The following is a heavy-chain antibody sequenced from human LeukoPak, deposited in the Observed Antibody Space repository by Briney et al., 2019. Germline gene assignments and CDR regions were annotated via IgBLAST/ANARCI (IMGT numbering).Heavy chain of an antibody. V-gene: IGHV1-69*05. D-gene: IGHD3-3*01. J-gene: IGHJ6*04. CDR2: IIPIFGTA. CDR1: GYTFTGYY. Sequence: SVKVSCKASGYTFTGYYMHWVRQAPGQGLEWMGGIIPIFGTANYAQKFQGRVTITTDESTSTAYMELSSLRSEDTAVYHCARDNYYDFWSGYPNAGSVWGKGTTVTVSS. CDR3: ARDNYYDFWSGYPNAGSV.